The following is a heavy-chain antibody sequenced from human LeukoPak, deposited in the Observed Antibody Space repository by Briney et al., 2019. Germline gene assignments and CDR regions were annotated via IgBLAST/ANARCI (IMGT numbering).Heavy chain of an antibody. Sequence: GGSLRLSCAASGFTFSSYGMHWVRQAPGTGLEGVAVIWYDGSNKYYADSVKGRFTISRDNSKNTLYLQMNSLRAEDTAVHYCAREGSSSWYAYYGMDVWGQGTKVTVSS. J-gene: IGHJ6*02. V-gene: IGHV3-33*01. CDR3: AREGSSSWYAYYGMDV. CDR1: GFTFSSYG. D-gene: IGHD6-13*01. CDR2: IWYDGSNK.